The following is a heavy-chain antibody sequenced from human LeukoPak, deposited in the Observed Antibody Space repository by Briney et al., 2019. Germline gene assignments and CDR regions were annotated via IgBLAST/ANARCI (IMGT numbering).Heavy chain of an antibody. CDR3: VRHLLDSSGWRHYFDY. J-gene: IGHJ4*02. V-gene: IGHV4-39*01. CDR2: IYYTGKT. CDR1: GGSISSSSYS. D-gene: IGHD6-19*01. Sequence: SETLSLTCTVSGGSISSSSYSWGWIRQPPGKGLEWIGTIYYTGKTYYSPSLKNRVTISVDTSKNQLFLQLSSVTATDTAVYYCVRHLLDSSGWRHYFDYWGQGALVTVSS.